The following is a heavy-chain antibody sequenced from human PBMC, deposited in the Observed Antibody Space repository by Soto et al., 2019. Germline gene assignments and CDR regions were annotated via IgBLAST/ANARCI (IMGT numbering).Heavy chain of an antibody. Sequence: SVPTLVSPTQTLTLTRTFSGFSLSTSGMCVSWIRQPPGKALEWLALIDWDDDIYYSTSLKTRLTISKDTSKNQVVLTMTNMDPVDTATYYCARIPRADSSSAFDYWGQGTLVTVSS. CDR2: IDWDDDI. CDR1: GFSLSTSGMC. V-gene: IGHV2-70*01. J-gene: IGHJ4*02. CDR3: ARIPRADSSSAFDY. D-gene: IGHD6-6*01.